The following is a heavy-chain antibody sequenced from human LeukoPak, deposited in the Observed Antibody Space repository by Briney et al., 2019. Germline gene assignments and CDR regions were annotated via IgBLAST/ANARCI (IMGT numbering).Heavy chain of an antibody. CDR3: ARNALLGIQLWLRQREAGNYFDY. V-gene: IGHV1-46*01. J-gene: IGHJ4*02. Sequence: GASVKVSCKASGYTFTGYHMHWVRQAPGQGLEWMGIINPSDGSTTYAQNFQGRVTMTRDMSTSTVYMELSSLRSEDTAVYYCARNALLGIQLWLRQREAGNYFDYWGQGTLVTVSS. CDR2: INPSDGST. D-gene: IGHD5-18*01. CDR1: GYTFTGYH.